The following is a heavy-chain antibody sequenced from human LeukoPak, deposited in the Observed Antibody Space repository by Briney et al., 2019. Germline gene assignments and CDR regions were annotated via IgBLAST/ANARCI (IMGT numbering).Heavy chain of an antibody. V-gene: IGHV3-23*01. Sequence: GGSLTLSCAASGFILSTHALSWVRQAPGKGLEWVSGIVGDGTTYYADSVKGRFIVSRDQSKNTVFLRMNSLRAEDTAVYYCAKDLRRGDGYWEIDYWGQGALVTVSS. CDR2: IVGDGTT. CDR1: GFILSTHA. D-gene: IGHD5-24*01. J-gene: IGHJ4*02. CDR3: AKDLRRGDGYWEIDY.